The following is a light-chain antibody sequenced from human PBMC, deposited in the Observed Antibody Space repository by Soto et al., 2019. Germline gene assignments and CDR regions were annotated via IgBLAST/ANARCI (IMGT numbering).Light chain of an antibody. V-gene: IGLV1-44*01. CDR3: AAWDDCLNGVV. Sequence: QRVLTQPPSASGTSGQRVTISCSGSISNIGRNTVNWYQQFSGTAPKLLIYSNNQRPSGVPDRFSCSKSGTSASLAISGLQSEDEADYYCAAWDDCLNGVVFGGGTKLTFL. J-gene: IGLJ2*01. CDR2: SNN. CDR1: ISNIGRNT.